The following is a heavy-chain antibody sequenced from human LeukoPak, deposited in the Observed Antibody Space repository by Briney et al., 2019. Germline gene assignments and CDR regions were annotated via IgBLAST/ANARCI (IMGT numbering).Heavy chain of an antibody. CDR1: GGSLSSSSYF. D-gene: IGHD6-6*01. CDR2: IYYSVST. Sequence: SETLSLTCSVSGGSLSSSSYFWAWIRQPPGKGLEWIGSIYYSVSTYYNPSLKSRVTISVDTSKNQFSLKLSSVTAADTAVYYCARHGYGSSSEVRYWGQGTLVTVSS. J-gene: IGHJ4*02. CDR3: ARHGYGSSSEVRY. V-gene: IGHV4-39*01.